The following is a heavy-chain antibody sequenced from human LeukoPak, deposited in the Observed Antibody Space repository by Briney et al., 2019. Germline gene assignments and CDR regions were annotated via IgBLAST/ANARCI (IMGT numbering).Heavy chain of an antibody. J-gene: IGHJ4*02. Sequence: SETLSLTCTVSGYSISSGSFWVWVRQPPVKGLEWIGSIYHSGSTYYNPSLKSRVTISVDTSKNQFSLKLSSVTAADTAVYYCASPAVAGALYFDYWGQGTLVTVSS. CDR3: ASPAVAGALYFDY. CDR2: IYHSGST. CDR1: GYSISSGSF. V-gene: IGHV4-38-2*02. D-gene: IGHD6-19*01.